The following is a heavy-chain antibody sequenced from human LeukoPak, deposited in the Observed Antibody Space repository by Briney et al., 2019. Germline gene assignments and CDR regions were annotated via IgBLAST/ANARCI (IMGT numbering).Heavy chain of an antibody. CDR1: GGSISSSSYY. CDR3: ARPVLRYFDWLPNGMDV. V-gene: IGHV4-39*01. CDR2: IYYSGST. D-gene: IGHD3-9*01. Sequence: SETLSLTCTVSGGSISSSSYYWGWLRQPPGKGLEWIGSIYYSGSTYYNPSLKSRVTISVDTSKNQFSLKLSSVTAADTAVYYCARPVLRYFDWLPNGMDVWGQGTTVTVSS. J-gene: IGHJ6*02.